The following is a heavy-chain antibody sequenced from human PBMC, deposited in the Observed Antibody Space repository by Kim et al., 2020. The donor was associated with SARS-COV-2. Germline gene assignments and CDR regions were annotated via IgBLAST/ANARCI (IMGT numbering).Heavy chain of an antibody. V-gene: IGHV4-39*01. CDR1: GGSISSSSYY. Sequence: SETLSLTCTVSGGSISSSSYYWGWIRQPPGKGLEWIGSIYYSGSTYYNPSLKSRVTISVDTSKNQFPLKLSSVTAADTAVYYCARPGSWADAFDIWGQGTMVTVSS. J-gene: IGHJ3*02. D-gene: IGHD1-26*01. CDR2: IYYSGST. CDR3: ARPGSWADAFDI.